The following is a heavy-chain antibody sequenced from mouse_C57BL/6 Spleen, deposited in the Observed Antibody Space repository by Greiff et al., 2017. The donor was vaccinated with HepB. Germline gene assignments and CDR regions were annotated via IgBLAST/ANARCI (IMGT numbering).Heavy chain of an antibody. Sequence: EVKLQESGPGLVKPSQSLSLTCSVTGYSITSGYYWNWIRQFPGNKLEWMGYISYDGSNNYNPSLKNRISITRDTSKNQFFLKLNSVTTEDTATYYCARGDYDYDVAMDYWGQGTSVTVSS. CDR1: GYSITSGYY. CDR3: ARGDYDYDVAMDY. V-gene: IGHV3-6*01. J-gene: IGHJ4*01. CDR2: ISYDGSN. D-gene: IGHD2-4*01.